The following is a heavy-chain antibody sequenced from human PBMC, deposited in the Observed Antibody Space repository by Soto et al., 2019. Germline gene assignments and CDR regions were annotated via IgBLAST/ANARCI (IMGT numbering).Heavy chain of an antibody. CDR3: ARGSSNWAYYFDF. J-gene: IGHJ4*02. Sequence: EVHLVESGGGLVQPGGSLRLSCAASGFTFSSYSLNWVRQAPGKGLEWVWYISSSGTTVYYADSVRGRFTISTDNAKNSLYLQMNSLRDDDTAVYYCARGSSNWAYYFDFWGQGTLVTVSS. V-gene: IGHV3-48*02. CDR1: GFTFSSYS. CDR2: ISSSGTTV. D-gene: IGHD6-13*01.